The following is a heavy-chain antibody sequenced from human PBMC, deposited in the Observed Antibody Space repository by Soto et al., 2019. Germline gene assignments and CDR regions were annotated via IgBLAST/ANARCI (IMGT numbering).Heavy chain of an antibody. CDR1: GGTFSSYA. J-gene: IGHJ4*02. D-gene: IGHD2-21*02. CDR3: ASGGNSLYWYFDY. CDR2: IIPIFGTA. Sequence: SVKVSCKASGGTFSSYAISWVRQAPGQGLEWMGGIIPIFGTANYAQKFQGRVTITADKSTSTAYMELSSLRSEDTAVYYCASGGNSLYWYFDYWGQGTMVTVYS. V-gene: IGHV1-69*06.